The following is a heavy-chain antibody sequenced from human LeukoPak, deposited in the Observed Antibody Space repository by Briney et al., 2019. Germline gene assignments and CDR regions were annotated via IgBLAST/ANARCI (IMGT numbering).Heavy chain of an antibody. V-gene: IGHV1-18*01. CDR3: ARKGCTGDCYRFDP. CDR2: ISVYNGNT. Sequence: GASVKVSCKASGYIFSSYGISWVRQAPGQGLEWMGWISVYNGNTNYAQKFQGRVTMTTDTSTSTAYMELSSLRSDDTAVYYCARKGCTGDCYRFDPWGQGTLVTVSS. D-gene: IGHD2-21*02. CDR1: GYIFSSYG. J-gene: IGHJ5*02.